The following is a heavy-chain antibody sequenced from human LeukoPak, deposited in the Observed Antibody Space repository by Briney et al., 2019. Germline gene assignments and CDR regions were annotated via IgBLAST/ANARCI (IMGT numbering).Heavy chain of an antibody. CDR1: GFPFSDHY. D-gene: IGHD2-2*01. J-gene: IGHJ4*02. CDR3: ARGGYCSSSTCYGTGKFDY. V-gene: IGHV3-72*01. Sequence: GGSLRLSCAASGFPFSDHYMDWVRQAPGKGLEWVGRSRNKANSYTTEYAASVRGRFTISRDASKNSLYLQMSGLKTEDTAVYYCARGGYCSSSTCYGTGKFDYWGQGTLVTVSS. CDR2: SRNKANSYTT.